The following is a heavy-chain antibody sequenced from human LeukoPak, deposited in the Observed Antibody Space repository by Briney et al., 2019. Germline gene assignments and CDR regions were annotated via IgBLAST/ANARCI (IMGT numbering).Heavy chain of an antibody. D-gene: IGHD6-13*01. V-gene: IGHV4-39*07. J-gene: IGHJ4*02. CDR3: AGLNSYSSSWYDY. CDR2: IYYSGST. Sequence: SETLSLTCTVSGGSIGSSSYYWGWIRQPPGKGLEWIGSIYYSGSTYYNPSLKSRVTISVDTSKNQFSLKLSSVTAADTAVYYCAGLNSYSSSWYDYWGQGTLVTVSS. CDR1: GGSIGSSSYY.